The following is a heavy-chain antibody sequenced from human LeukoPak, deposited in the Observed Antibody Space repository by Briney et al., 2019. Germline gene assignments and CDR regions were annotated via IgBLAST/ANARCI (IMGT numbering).Heavy chain of an antibody. V-gene: IGHV4-38-2*02. J-gene: IGHJ4*02. Sequence: SETLSLTCTVSGYSISSGYYWGWIRQPPGKGLEWIGNIYHSGSTYHKPSLKSRVTISVDTSKNQFSLNLSSVTAADTAVYYCARVMVVTATRPFDYWGQGTLVTVSS. CDR3: ARVMVVTATRPFDY. D-gene: IGHD2-15*01. CDR2: IYHSGST. CDR1: GYSISSGYY.